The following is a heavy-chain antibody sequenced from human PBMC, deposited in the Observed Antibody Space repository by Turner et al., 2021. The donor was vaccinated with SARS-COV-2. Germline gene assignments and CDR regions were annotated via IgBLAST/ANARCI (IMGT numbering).Heavy chain of an antibody. Sequence: VQLVESGGGLVKPGGSLRLPCEASDFTSINYGMHWVRQAPGKGLEWVAVTSYDGSNKYYADSVKGRFTISRDNSKNTLYLQMNSLRAEDTAVYYCAKQQGLYSNPMYYFDYWGQGTLVTVSS. V-gene: IGHV3-30*18. J-gene: IGHJ4*02. D-gene: IGHD4-4*01. CDR2: TSYDGSNK. CDR3: AKQQGLYSNPMYYFDY. CDR1: DFTSINYG.